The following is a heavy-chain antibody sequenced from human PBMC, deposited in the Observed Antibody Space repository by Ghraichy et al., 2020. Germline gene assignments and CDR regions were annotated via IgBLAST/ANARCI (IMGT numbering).Heavy chain of an antibody. D-gene: IGHD1-7*01. CDR1: GYTFTGYY. Sequence: VKVSCKASGYTFTGYYMHWVRQAPGQGLEWMGWINPNSGGTNYAQKFQGRVTMTRDTSISTAYMELSRLRSDDTAVYYCARDLPRGITGTMSYWGQGTLVTVSS. CDR2: INPNSGGT. J-gene: IGHJ4*02. V-gene: IGHV1-2*02. CDR3: ARDLPRGITGTMSY.